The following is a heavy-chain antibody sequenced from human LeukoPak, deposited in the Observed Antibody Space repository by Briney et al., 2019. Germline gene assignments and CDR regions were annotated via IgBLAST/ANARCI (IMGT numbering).Heavy chain of an antibody. CDR2: IDSDGSST. D-gene: IGHD6-13*01. Sequence: GGSLRHSCVDPGLTFSRYWMYWVRQAPGKGLVWVSRIDSDGSSTNYADSVKGRFTISRDNAKNTLYLQMNSLRAEDTAVYYWAREASAGAPHCPRYCGFDYWGQGTTVTVSS. CDR1: GLTFSRYW. J-gene: IGHJ4*02. CDR3: AREASAGAPHCPRYCGFDY. V-gene: IGHV3-74*01.